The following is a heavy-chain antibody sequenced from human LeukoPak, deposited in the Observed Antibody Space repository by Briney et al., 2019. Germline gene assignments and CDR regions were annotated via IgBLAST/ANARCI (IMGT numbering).Heavy chain of an antibody. CDR2: IYYSGST. V-gene: IGHV4-39*07. CDR3: ARESSSGWYSDAFDI. D-gene: IGHD6-19*01. Sequence: MASETLSLTCTVSGGSISSSSYYWGWIRQPPGKGLERIGSIYYSGSTYYNPSLKSRVTISVDTYNNQFSLKLSSVTAADTAVYYCARESSSGWYSDAFDIWGQGTMVTVSS. CDR1: GGSISSSSYY. J-gene: IGHJ3*02.